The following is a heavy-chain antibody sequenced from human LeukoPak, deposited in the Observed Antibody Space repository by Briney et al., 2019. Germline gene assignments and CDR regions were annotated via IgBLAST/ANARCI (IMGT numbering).Heavy chain of an antibody. CDR1: GYTFTSYY. CDR2: INPSGGST. D-gene: IGHD6-6*01. V-gene: IGHV1-46*01. J-gene: IGHJ5*02. CDR3: ARGPGEYSSSSVPSILA. Sequence: ASVKVSCKASGYTFTSYYMHWVRQAPGQGLEWMGIINPSGGSTSYAQKFQGRVTMTRDTSTSTVYMELSSLRSEDTAVYYCARGPGEYSSSSVPSILAWGQGTLVTVSS.